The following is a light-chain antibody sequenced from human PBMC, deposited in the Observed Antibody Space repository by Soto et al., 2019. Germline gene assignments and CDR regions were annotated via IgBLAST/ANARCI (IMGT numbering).Light chain of an antibody. CDR2: KNS. CDR3: CSYADSRTRI. J-gene: IGLJ2*01. CDR1: SSNIGSNS. V-gene: IGLV1-44*01. Sequence: QSVLTQPPSASGTPGQRVTISCSGSSSNIGSNSVYWYQQLPGTAPKLLIFKNSQRPSGVPDRFSGSKSGNTASLTISGLQAEDEADYYCCSYADSRTRIFGGGTKVTVL.